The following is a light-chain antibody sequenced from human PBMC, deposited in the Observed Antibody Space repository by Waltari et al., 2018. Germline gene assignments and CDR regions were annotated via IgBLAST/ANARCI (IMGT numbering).Light chain of an antibody. CDR1: SGINVATYS. Sequence: QAVLTQPSSLSASPGASASLTCTLRSGINVATYSIYCYPQKPGGPPQYLLRYKSDPDKQEGSGVPSRFSGSTDASANAGILLISGLQSEDEADYYCMIWHDSSYVFGSGTKVTVL. V-gene: IGLV5-45*03. CDR2: YKSDPDK. J-gene: IGLJ1*01. CDR3: MIWHDSSYV.